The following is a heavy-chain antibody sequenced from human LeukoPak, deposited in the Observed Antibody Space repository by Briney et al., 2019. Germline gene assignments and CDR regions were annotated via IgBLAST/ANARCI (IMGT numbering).Heavy chain of an antibody. Sequence: PGGSLRLSCAASGFTFSSYAMHWVRQAPGKGLEWVAVISYDGSNKYYADSVKGRFTISRDNSKNTLYLQMNSLRSEDTAVYYCARDGGGRYGTTLLDYWGQGTLVTVSS. V-gene: IGHV3-30*04. CDR3: ARDGGGRYGTTLLDY. D-gene: IGHD1/OR15-1a*01. CDR1: GFTFSSYA. CDR2: ISYDGSNK. J-gene: IGHJ4*02.